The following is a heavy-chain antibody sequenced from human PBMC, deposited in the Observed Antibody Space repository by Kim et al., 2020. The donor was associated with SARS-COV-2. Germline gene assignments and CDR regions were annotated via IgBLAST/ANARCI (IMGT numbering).Heavy chain of an antibody. D-gene: IGHD4-17*01. CDR1: GGSISSYY. CDR3: ARDSVRDAYGDYASDDAF. Sequence: SETLSLTCTVSGGSISSYYWSWIRQPPGKGLEWIGYIYYSGSTNYNPSLKSRVTISVDTSKNQFSLKLSSVTAADTAVYYCARDSVRDAYGDYASDDAF. V-gene: IGHV4-59*01. J-gene: IGHJ3*01. CDR2: IYYSGST.